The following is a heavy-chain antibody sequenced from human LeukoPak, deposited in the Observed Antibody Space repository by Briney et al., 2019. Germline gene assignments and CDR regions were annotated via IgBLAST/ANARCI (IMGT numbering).Heavy chain of an antibody. J-gene: IGHJ5*02. D-gene: IGHD3-10*01. Sequence: GGSLRLSCAASGFTFSSYAMSWVRQAPGKGLEWVAAISGSGGSTYYADSVKGRFTISRDNSKNTLYLQMNSLRAEDTAVYYCAKDTYYGSGSYHNWFDPWGQGTLVTVSS. V-gene: IGHV3-23*01. CDR3: AKDTYYGSGSYHNWFDP. CDR1: GFTFSSYA. CDR2: ISGSGGST.